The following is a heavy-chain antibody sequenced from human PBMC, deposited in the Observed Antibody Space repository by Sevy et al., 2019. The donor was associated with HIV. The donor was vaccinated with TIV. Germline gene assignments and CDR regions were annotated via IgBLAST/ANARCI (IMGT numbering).Heavy chain of an antibody. J-gene: IGHJ5*02. CDR1: GDSVSSNSAT. CDR2: TYYRSKWYN. Sequence: SQSLSLTCAISGDSVSSNSATWNWIRQSPSRGLEWLGRTYYRSKWYNDYAVSVKSRITINPDTSKNHFSLQLNSVTPEDTAVYYCARDLGSSLNWFDPWGQGTLVTVSS. V-gene: IGHV6-1*01. CDR3: ARDLGSSLNWFDP. D-gene: IGHD6-13*01.